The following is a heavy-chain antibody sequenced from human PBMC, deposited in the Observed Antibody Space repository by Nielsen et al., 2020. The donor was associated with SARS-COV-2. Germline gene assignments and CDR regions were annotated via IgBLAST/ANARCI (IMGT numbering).Heavy chain of an antibody. CDR2: LYPGDSAP. V-gene: IGHV5-51*01. D-gene: IGHD3-22*01. J-gene: IGHJ3*02. CDR1: GYSFNTSW. Sequence: GESLQLSCKASGYSFNTSWLGWVRQMPGKGLACVGLLYPGDSAPRYNPSFRGQVTISVDKSSLTAYLQWSSRRLKASDTATYYCATHLSSGYFRDAFESGGKG. CDR3: ATHLSSGYFRDAFES.